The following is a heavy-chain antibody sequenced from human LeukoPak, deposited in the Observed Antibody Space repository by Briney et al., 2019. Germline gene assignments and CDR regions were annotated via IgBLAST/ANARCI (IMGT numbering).Heavy chain of an antibody. Sequence: PGGSLRLSCAASGFTFSSYGMHWVRQAPGKGLEGVAVISYDGSNKYYADSVKGRFTISRDNSKNTLYLQMNSLRAEDTAVYYCAKGLKGLRFRGGPYDYWGQGTLVTVSS. CDR1: GFTFSSYG. D-gene: IGHD2-21*01. CDR3: AKGLKGLRFRGGPYDY. J-gene: IGHJ4*02. CDR2: ISYDGSNK. V-gene: IGHV3-30*18.